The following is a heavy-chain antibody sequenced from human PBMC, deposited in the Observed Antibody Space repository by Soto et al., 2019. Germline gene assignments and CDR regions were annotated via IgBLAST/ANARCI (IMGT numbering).Heavy chain of an antibody. J-gene: IGHJ4*02. CDR3: ARAAATHFDN. CDR2: IYHSGKT. Sequence: PSETLSLTCAVSGYSMRSVYYWGWIRQPPGEGLEWIGNIYHSGKTYYNPSLKSRVSVSLDASKTQFSLNLTSVTAADTAMYYCARAAATHFDNWGQGLLVTAPQ. V-gene: IGHV4-38-2*01. CDR1: GYSMRSVYY. D-gene: IGHD6-25*01.